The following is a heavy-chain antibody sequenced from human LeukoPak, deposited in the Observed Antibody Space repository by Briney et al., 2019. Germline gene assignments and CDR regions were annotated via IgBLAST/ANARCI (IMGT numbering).Heavy chain of an antibody. CDR3: ATSDY. Sequence: PSETLSLTCTVSGGSISSGGYYWSWIRQHPGKGLEWIGYIYDSGSTYYNPSLKSPVTISVDASKNQFSLKLSAVTAADTGVYYCATSDYWGQGTLVSVSS. CDR2: IYDSGST. V-gene: IGHV4-31*01. CDR1: GGSISSGGYY. J-gene: IGHJ4*02.